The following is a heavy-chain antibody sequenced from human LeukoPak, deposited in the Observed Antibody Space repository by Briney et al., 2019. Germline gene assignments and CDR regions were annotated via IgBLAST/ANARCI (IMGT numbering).Heavy chain of an antibody. J-gene: IGHJ1*01. D-gene: IGHD6-13*01. V-gene: IGHV4-4*09. CDR1: DGSINTYSYY. CDR3: AGAAAGSPFQH. Sequence: AETLSLTCTVSDGSINTYSYYWGWLRQRPGKGLEYIEYIFHTGRTNYNPSLKSRVSISEDTSKNQFSLKVNSVTAADTAVYYCAGAAAGSPFQHWGQGTLVTVSS. CDR2: IFHTGRT.